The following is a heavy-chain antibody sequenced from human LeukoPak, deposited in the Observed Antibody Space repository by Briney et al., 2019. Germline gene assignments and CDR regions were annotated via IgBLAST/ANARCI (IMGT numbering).Heavy chain of an antibody. CDR1: GYTFTSYG. V-gene: IGHV1-3*01. J-gene: IGHJ5*02. CDR2: INAGNGNT. CDR3: ARERNTYYDILPRFDP. Sequence: GASVKVSCKASGYTFTSYGISWVRQAPGQGLEWMGWINAGNGNTKYSQKFQGGVTITRDTSASTAYMELSSLRSEDTAVYYCARERNTYYDILPRFDPWGQGTLVTVSS. D-gene: IGHD3-9*01.